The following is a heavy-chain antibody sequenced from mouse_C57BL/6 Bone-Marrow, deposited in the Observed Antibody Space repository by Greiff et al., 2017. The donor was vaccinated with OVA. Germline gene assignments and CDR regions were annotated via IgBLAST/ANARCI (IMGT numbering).Heavy chain of an antibody. J-gene: IGHJ4*01. Sequence: VKLMESGAELAKPGASVKLSCKASGYTFTSYWMHWVKQRPGQGLEWIGYINPSSGYTKYNQKFKDKATLTADKSSSTAYMQLSSLSDEDAAVYYGARGIGPGPMDDWGQGTSVTVSS. CDR1: GYTFTSYW. CDR3: ARGIGPGPMDD. CDR2: INPSSGYT. D-gene: IGHD3-1*01. V-gene: IGHV1-7*01.